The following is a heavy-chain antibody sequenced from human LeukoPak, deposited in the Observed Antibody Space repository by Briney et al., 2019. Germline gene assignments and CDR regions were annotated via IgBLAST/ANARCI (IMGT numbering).Heavy chain of an antibody. CDR2: INAGNGNR. CDR1: GYTFGNSG. Sequence: ASVKVSCKTSGYTFGNSGLHWVRQAPGQSLEWMGWINAGNGNRKYSQKFQDRLTITRDTSASTVYMELNSLKSEDTAMYFCARGRGLIGTSRFDPWGQGTLVIVSS. CDR3: ARGRGLIGTSRFDP. V-gene: IGHV1-3*01. D-gene: IGHD3-10*01. J-gene: IGHJ5*02.